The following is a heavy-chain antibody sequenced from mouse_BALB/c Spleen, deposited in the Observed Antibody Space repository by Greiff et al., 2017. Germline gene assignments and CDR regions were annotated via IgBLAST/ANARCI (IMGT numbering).Heavy chain of an antibody. CDR1: GFSLTSYG. Sequence: VQLQQSGPGLVAPSQSLSITCTVSGFSLTSYGVHWVRQPPGKGLEWLGVIWAGGSTNYNSALMSRLSISKDNSKSQVFLKMNSLQTDDTAMYYCARALTGSYWYFDVWGAGTTVTVSS. CDR3: ARALTGSYWYFDV. D-gene: IGHD4-1*01. V-gene: IGHV2-9*02. CDR2: IWAGGST. J-gene: IGHJ1*01.